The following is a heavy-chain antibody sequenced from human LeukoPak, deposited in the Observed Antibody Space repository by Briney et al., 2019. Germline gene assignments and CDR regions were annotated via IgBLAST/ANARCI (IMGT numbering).Heavy chain of an antibody. CDR1: GGTFSSYA. V-gene: IGHV1-69*13. CDR3: ARGNVLGSRVISLVSDYYYYGMDV. D-gene: IGHD3-10*01. CDR2: IIPIFGTA. J-gene: IGHJ6*02. Sequence: SVKVSCKASGGTFSSYAISWVRQAPGQGLEWMGGIIPIFGTANYAQKFQGRVTITADESTSTAYMGLSSLRSEDTAVYYCARGNVLGSRVISLVSDYYYYGMDVWGQGTTVTVSS.